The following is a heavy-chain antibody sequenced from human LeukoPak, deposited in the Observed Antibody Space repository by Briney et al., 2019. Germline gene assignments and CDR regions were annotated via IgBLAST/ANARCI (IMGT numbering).Heavy chain of an antibody. V-gene: IGHV4-34*01. J-gene: IGHJ5*02. D-gene: IGHD5-24*01. Sequence: SETLSLTCAVYGGSFSGYYWSWIRQPPGKGLEWIGEINHSGSNNYNPSLKSRVTIAVDTSKNQFSLKLSSVTAADTAVYYCARGNLPEVERYNWFDPWGQGTLVTVSS. CDR2: INHSGSN. CDR3: ARGNLPEVERYNWFDP. CDR1: GGSFSGYY.